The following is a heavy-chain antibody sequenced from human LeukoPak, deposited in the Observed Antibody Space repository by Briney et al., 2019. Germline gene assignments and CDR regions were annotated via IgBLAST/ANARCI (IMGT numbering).Heavy chain of an antibody. D-gene: IGHD3-10*01. V-gene: IGHV2-70*01. J-gene: IGHJ4*02. CDR2: IDWDDDK. CDR1: GFSLSTIGMS. CDR3: ARMVRGVPLFDY. Sequence: SSPALLKPTHTLTLTCTCGGFSLSTIGMSLSWILQPPGKALEWLEHIDWDDDKYYSTSLKTRLTISKDTSKNQVVLTMTNMDPVDTATYYCARMVRGVPLFDYWGQGTLVTVSS.